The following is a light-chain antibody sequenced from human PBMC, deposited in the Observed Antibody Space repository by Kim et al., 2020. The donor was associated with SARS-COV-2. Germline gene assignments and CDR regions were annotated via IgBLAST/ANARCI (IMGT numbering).Light chain of an antibody. CDR3: AAWDDSLNGVV. J-gene: IGLJ2*01. Sequence: ELTQPPSASGTPWQRVTISCSGSSSNIGSNTVNWYQQLPGTAPKLLIYSNNQRPSGVPDRFSGSKSGTSASLAISGLQSEDEADYYCAAWDDSLNGVVFGGGTQLTVL. V-gene: IGLV1-44*01. CDR1: SSNIGSNT. CDR2: SNN.